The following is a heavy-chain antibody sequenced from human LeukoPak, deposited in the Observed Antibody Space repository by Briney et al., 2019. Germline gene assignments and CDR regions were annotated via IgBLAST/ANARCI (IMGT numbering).Heavy chain of an antibody. CDR3: ARVEQWLSSYTMGEYYFDY. Sequence: GASVTVSCKASGGTFSSYAISWVRQAPGQGLEWMGGIIPIFGTANYAQKFQGRVTITADESTSTAYMELSSLRSEDTAVYYCARVEQWLSSYTMGEYYFDYWGQGTLVTVSS. J-gene: IGHJ4*02. CDR1: GGTFSSYA. V-gene: IGHV1-69*13. D-gene: IGHD6-19*01. CDR2: IIPIFGTA.